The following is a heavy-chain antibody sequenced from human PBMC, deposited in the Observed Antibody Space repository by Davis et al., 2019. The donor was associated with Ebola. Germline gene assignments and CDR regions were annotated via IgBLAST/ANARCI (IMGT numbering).Heavy chain of an antibody. J-gene: IGHJ4*02. D-gene: IGHD6-19*01. CDR2: ISYDGGNK. Sequence: GESLKISCSASGFIFSTYVMSWVRQAPGKGLEWVALISYDGGNKFYADSVKGRFTISRDNSKNTLYLQTNSLRAEDTAMYYCARNPLARFMGGVSSGWSLVAWGQGALVTVSS. V-gene: IGHV3-30-3*01. CDR1: GFIFSTYV. CDR3: ARNPLARFMGGVSSGWSLVA.